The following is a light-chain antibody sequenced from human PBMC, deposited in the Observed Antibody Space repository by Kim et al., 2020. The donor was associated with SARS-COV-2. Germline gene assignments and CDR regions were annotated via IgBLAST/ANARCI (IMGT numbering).Light chain of an antibody. CDR2: DVS. Sequence: PGQSIPSPCTGTSSDVGGYKYVSWYHQHPGKAPKLLIYDVSDRPSGVSNRFSGSKSGNTASLTISGLQAEDEADYYCSSYTSGSALFGGGTQLTVL. J-gene: IGLJ2*01. CDR1: SSDVGGYKY. V-gene: IGLV2-14*03. CDR3: SSYTSGSAL.